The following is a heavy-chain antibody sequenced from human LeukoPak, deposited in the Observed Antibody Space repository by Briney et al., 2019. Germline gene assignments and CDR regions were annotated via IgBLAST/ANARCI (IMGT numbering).Heavy chain of an antibody. Sequence: GGSLRLSCAASGFTFSSYGMHWVRQAPGKGLEWVSAISGSGGSTYYADSVKGRFTISRGSSKNTLYLQMNSLRAEDTAVYYCAGDSSGIFDYWGQGTLVTVSS. J-gene: IGHJ4*02. D-gene: IGHD3-22*01. CDR2: ISGSGGST. V-gene: IGHV3-23*01. CDR1: GFTFSSYG. CDR3: AGDSSGIFDY.